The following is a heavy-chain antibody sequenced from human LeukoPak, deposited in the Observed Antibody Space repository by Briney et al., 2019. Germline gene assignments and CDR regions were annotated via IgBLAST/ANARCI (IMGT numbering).Heavy chain of an antibody. J-gene: IGHJ4*02. Sequence: GSSVKVSCKAAGGTFSSYAISWVRQAPGQGSEWMGGIIPIFGTANYAQKFQGRVTITTDESTSTAYMELSSLRSEDTAVYYCARGPMFGSGSYYNYWGQGTLVTVSS. CDR2: IIPIFGTA. CDR3: ARGPMFGSGSYYNY. CDR1: GGTFSSYA. D-gene: IGHD3-10*01. V-gene: IGHV1-69*05.